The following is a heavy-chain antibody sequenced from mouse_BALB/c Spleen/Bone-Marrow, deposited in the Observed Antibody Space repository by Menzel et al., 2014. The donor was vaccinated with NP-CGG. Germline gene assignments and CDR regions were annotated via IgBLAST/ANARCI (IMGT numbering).Heavy chain of an antibody. D-gene: IGHD2-14*01. CDR2: IWAGGST. J-gene: IGHJ3*01. Sequence: ESGPGLVAPSQSLSITCTVSGFSLTNYGVHWVRQPPGKGLEWLGVIWAGGSTNYNSALMSRLTISKDNSKSQVFLKMSSLQTDDTAMYYCASYYRYDGAYWGQGTLVTVSA. V-gene: IGHV2-9*02. CDR1: GFSLTNYG. CDR3: ASYYRYDGAY.